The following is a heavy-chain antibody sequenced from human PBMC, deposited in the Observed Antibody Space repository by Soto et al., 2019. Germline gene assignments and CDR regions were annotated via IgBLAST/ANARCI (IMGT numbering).Heavy chain of an antibody. CDR3: AKSMVRDAKGGWYFDY. CDR2: ISGSGGST. V-gene: IGHV3-23*01. J-gene: IGHJ4*02. D-gene: IGHD3-10*01. CDR1: GFTFSSYA. Sequence: GGSLRLSCAASGFTFSSYAMSWVRQAPGKGLEWVSAISGSGGSTYYADSVKGRFTISRDNSKNTLYLQMNSLRAEDTAVFYCAKSMVRDAKGGWYFDYWGQGTLVTVSS.